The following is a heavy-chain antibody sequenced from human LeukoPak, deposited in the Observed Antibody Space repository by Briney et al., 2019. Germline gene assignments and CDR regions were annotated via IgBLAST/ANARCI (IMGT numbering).Heavy chain of an antibody. Sequence: GGSLRLSCAASGFTFSGYAMSWVRQAPGKGLEWVSAISGSGGSTYYADSVKGRFTISRDNSKNTLYLQMNSLRAEDTAVYYCANTAAGNYYYYGMDVWGQGTTVTVSS. D-gene: IGHD6-13*01. CDR2: ISGSGGST. CDR1: GFTFSGYA. CDR3: ANTAAGNYYYYGMDV. J-gene: IGHJ6*02. V-gene: IGHV3-23*01.